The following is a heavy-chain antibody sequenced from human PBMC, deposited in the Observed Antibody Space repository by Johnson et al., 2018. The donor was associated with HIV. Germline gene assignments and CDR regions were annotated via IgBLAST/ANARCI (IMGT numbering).Heavy chain of an antibody. J-gene: IGHJ3*02. CDR2: ISYDGSNK. Sequence: VQLVESGGGVVQPGGSLRLSCAASGFAFSSYGMHWVRQAPGKGLEWVAVISYDGSNKYYADSVKGRFTISRDNSKNTLYLQMNSLRAEDTAVYYCARDREYGLAWGWALDIWGQGTMVTVSS. V-gene: IGHV3-30*19. CDR3: ARDREYGLAWGWALDI. CDR1: GFAFSSYG. D-gene: IGHD6-19*01.